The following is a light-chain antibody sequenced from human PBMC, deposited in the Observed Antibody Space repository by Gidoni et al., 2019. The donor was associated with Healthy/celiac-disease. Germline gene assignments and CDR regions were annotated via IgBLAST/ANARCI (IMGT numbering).Light chain of an antibody. Sequence: DIEMTQSPASLAVSLCERATINCKSSQSVLYSSNNTNSLAWYQQKPGQPPKLLIYWASTRESVVPDLFSGSGSGTDFTLTISSLQAEDVAFYYCQQYYSTLTFGPGTKVDIK. CDR3: QQYYSTLT. CDR2: WAS. CDR1: QSVLYSSNNTNS. J-gene: IGKJ3*01. V-gene: IGKV4-1*01.